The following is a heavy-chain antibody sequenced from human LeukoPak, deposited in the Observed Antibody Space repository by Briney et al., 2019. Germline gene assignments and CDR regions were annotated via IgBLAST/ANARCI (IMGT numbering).Heavy chain of an antibody. V-gene: IGHV1-18*01. Sequence: ASVKVSCKASGYTFTSYGISWVRQAPGQGLEWMGWISAYNGNTNYAQKLQGRVTMTTDTSTSTAYMELRSLRSDDTAVYYCARDGPPYCSSTSCYRSWFDPWGQGTLVTVSS. CDR3: ARDGPPYCSSTSCYRSWFDP. D-gene: IGHD2-2*02. J-gene: IGHJ5*02. CDR2: ISAYNGNT. CDR1: GYTFTSYG.